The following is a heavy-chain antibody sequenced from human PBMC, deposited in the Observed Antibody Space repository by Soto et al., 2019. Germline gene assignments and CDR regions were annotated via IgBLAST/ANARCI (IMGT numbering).Heavy chain of an antibody. CDR2: TYFRSTWYN. V-gene: IGHV6-1*01. Sequence: SQTLSLPCAISGDSVSNNSAAWNWIRQSPSRGLEWLGRTYFRSTWYNDYAVSVKGRITINPDTSKNQFSLQLNSVTPEDTALYYCAGGKAFDIWGQGTMVTVSS. CDR1: GDSVSNNSAA. D-gene: IGHD3-16*01. J-gene: IGHJ3*02. CDR3: AGGKAFDI.